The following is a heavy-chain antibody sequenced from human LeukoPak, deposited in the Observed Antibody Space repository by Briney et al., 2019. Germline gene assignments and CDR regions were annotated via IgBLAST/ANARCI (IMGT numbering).Heavy chain of an antibody. V-gene: IGHV3-7*01. D-gene: IGHD1-26*01. Sequence: GGSLRLSCAASGFTLSDFWMSWVRQAPGKGLEWVANIDQDGSDKNYVGSVKGRFTISRDNSKSLLYLQMNNLRAEDTAVYYCATQTAIRRGAHWGQGTLVTVSS. J-gene: IGHJ4*02. CDR1: GFTLSDFW. CDR3: ATQTAIRRGAH. CDR2: IDQDGSDK.